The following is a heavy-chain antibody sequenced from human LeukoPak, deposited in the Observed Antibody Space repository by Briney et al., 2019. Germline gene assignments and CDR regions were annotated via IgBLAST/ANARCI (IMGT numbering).Heavy chain of an antibody. V-gene: IGHV3-15*01. D-gene: IGHD3-22*01. Sequence: PGGSLRLSCAASGFTFSNAWMNWVRQAPGKGLEWVGRIKSKTDGGTTDYAAPVKGRFSISRDDSKNKLYLQMNSLKIDDTAVYYCSTAGSTMISDAFDIWGQGTMVTVSS. CDR1: GFTFSNAW. J-gene: IGHJ3*02. CDR3: STAGSTMISDAFDI. CDR2: IKSKTDGGTT.